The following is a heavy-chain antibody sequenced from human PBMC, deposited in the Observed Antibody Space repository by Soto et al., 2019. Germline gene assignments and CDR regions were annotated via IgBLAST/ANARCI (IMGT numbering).Heavy chain of an antibody. V-gene: IGHV4-31*03. D-gene: IGHD3-16*01. Sequence: SETLSLTCTVSGGSISSGGYYWSWIRQHPGKGLEWIGYIYYSGSTYYNPSLKSRVTISVDTSKNQFSLKLSSVTAAEPAVYYCARGGGGVHYYYYGMDVWGQGTTVTVSS. CDR3: ARGGGGVHYYYYGMDV. J-gene: IGHJ6*02. CDR1: GGSISSGGYY. CDR2: IYYSGST.